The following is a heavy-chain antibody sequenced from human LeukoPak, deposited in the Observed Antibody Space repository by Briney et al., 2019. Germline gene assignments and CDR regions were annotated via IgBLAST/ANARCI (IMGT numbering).Heavy chain of an antibody. D-gene: IGHD2-21*02. V-gene: IGHV3-11*04. CDR3: ATLPRRVTRNDY. Sequence: PGGSLRLSCAASGFTVSSNYMSWVRQAPGKGLEWVSYISGSGSTIYYADSVKGRFTISRDNAKNSLYLQMNSLRAEDTAVYYCATLPRRVTRNDYWGQGTLVTVSS. J-gene: IGHJ4*02. CDR2: ISGSGSTI. CDR1: GFTVSSNY.